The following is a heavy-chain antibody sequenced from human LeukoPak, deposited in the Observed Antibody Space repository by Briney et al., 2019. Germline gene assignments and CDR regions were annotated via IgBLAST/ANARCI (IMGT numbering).Heavy chain of an antibody. CDR2: IYYSGST. Sequence: SETLSLTCTVSGGSTSSYYWSWIRQPPGKGLEWIGYIYYSGSTNYNPSLKSRVTISVDTSKNQFSLKLSSVTAADTAVYYCARYLDSSSWLNGMDVWGQGTTVTVSS. CDR1: GGSTSSYY. CDR3: ARYLDSSSWLNGMDV. V-gene: IGHV4-59*01. D-gene: IGHD6-13*01. J-gene: IGHJ6*02.